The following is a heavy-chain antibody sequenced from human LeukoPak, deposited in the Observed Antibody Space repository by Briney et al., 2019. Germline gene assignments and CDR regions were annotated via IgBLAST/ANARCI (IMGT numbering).Heavy chain of an antibody. CDR1: GGSFSGYY. J-gene: IGHJ3*02. V-gene: IGHV4-34*01. D-gene: IGHD3-22*01. CDR3: ARAQSYYYDSSGYSDAFDI. Sequence: SETLSLTCAVYGGSFSGYYWSWIRQPPGKGLEWIGEINHSGSTNYNPSLKSRVTISVDTSKKQFSLKLSSVTAADTAVYYCARAQSYYYDSSGYSDAFDIWGQGTMVTVSS. CDR2: INHSGST.